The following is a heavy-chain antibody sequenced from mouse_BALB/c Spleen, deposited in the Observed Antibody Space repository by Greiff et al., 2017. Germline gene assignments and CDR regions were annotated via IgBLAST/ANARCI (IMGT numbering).Heavy chain of an antibody. CDR1: GFDFSRYW. J-gene: IGHJ3*01. Sequence: CAASGFDFSRYWMSWVRQAPGKGLEWIGEINPDSSTINYTPSLKDKFIISRDNAKNTLYLQMSKVRSEDTALYYCARPRSTMTPFAYWGQGTLVTVSA. D-gene: IGHD2-4*01. CDR2: INPDSSTI. V-gene: IGHV4-1*02. CDR3: ARPRSTMTPFAY.